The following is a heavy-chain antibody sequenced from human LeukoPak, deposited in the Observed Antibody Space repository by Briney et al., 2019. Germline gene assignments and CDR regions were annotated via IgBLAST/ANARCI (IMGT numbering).Heavy chain of an antibody. CDR2: IIPIFGTA. J-gene: IGHJ4*02. D-gene: IGHD3-22*01. Sequence: GASVTVSCKASGGTFSSYAISWVRQAPGQGLEWMGGIIPIFGTANYAQKFQGRVTITADESTSTAYMELSSLRSEDTAVYYCARVRYYYDSSGYPDRIFDYWGQGTLVTVSS. CDR3: ARVRYYYDSSGYPDRIFDY. V-gene: IGHV1-69*13. CDR1: GGTFSSYA.